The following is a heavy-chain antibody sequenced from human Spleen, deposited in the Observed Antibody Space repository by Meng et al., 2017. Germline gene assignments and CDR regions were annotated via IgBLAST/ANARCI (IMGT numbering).Heavy chain of an antibody. J-gene: IGHJ6*02. CDR1: GYSITGSYN. V-gene: IGHV4-38-2*01. CDR3: AGGAVVTLMFYHTMDV. Sequence: SETLSLTCAVSGYSITGSYNWGWIRQSPGKGLEWIGGIYQSGSTYYNPSLKRRVTLSTDTSKNQFSLKLTSVTAADTAVYYCAGGAVVTLMFYHTMDVWGQGTTVTVSS. CDR2: IYQSGST. D-gene: IGHD2-21*02.